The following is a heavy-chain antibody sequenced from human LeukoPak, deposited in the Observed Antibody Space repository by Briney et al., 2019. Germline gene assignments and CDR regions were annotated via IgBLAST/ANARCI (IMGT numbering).Heavy chain of an antibody. V-gene: IGHV1-2*02. CDR1: GYTFTGYY. CDR2: INPNDGGT. J-gene: IGHJ4*02. Sequence: GASVKVSCQASGYTFTGYYMHWVRQAPGQGLEWMGGINPNDGGTNYAQKFQGRVTMTRDTSISTAYMELNRLTSDDTAVYYCASLLTRLGFDYWGQGTLVTVSS. CDR3: ASLLTRLGFDY. D-gene: IGHD6-19*01.